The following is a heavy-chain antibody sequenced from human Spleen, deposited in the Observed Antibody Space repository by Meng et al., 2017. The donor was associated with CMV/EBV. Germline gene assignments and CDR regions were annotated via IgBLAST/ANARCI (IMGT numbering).Heavy chain of an antibody. CDR2: IISASTAA. CDR1: GYTFKGYN. V-gene: IGHV1-69*05. J-gene: IGHJ3*01. Sequence: SVKVSCKTSGYTFKGYNLNWVRQAPGQGLEWMGGIISASTAANYAQRFQGRVTITMDDTTTTAYMELSRLTSEDTAVYYCARGLFRFRTSNDAFDVWGQGTVVTVSS. D-gene: IGHD1-1*01. CDR3: ARGLFRFRTSNDAFDV.